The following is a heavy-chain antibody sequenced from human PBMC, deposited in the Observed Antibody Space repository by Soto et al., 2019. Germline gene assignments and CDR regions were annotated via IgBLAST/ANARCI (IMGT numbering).Heavy chain of an antibody. Sequence: GGSLRLSCATSGFTFYDYALHWVRQAPGKGLEWVALISYDGINKYYAASVKGRFTISRDNSQNTLYLQMSRLTTEDTAVYYCARPSGMRLGELAFHWGQGTLVTVSS. D-gene: IGHD3-16*01. CDR2: ISYDGINK. CDR3: ARPSGMRLGELAFH. CDR1: GFTFYDYA. V-gene: IGHV3-30-3*01. J-gene: IGHJ4*02.